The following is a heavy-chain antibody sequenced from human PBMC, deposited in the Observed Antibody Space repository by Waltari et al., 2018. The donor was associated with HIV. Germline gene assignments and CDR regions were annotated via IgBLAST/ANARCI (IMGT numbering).Heavy chain of an antibody. CDR2: RKKDGSEK. V-gene: IGHV3-7*01. CDR3: ARDHYYYGMDV. Sequence: EVQLVESGGGLVQPGGSLRLSCAASGFTFSSYWMSWVRQAPGEGREGLAKRKKDGSEKYYVDSGKGRFTISRDNAKNSLYLQMNSRRAEDTAVYYCARDHYYYGMDVWGQGTTVTVSS. CDR1: GFTFSSYW. J-gene: IGHJ6*02.